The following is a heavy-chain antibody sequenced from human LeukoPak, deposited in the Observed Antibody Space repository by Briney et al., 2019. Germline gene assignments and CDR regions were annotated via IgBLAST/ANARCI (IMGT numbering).Heavy chain of an antibody. Sequence: ASVKVSCKASGGTFSKYTISWVRQRPGQGLEWMGGITPLFGTANYAQKFQGRVTITADESASTAYMELSSLRSEDTAVYYCARGPNWNDNDWFDPWGQGTLVTVSS. CDR2: ITPLFGTA. J-gene: IGHJ5*02. D-gene: IGHD1-1*01. CDR3: ARGPNWNDNDWFDP. CDR1: GGTFSKYT. V-gene: IGHV1-69*01.